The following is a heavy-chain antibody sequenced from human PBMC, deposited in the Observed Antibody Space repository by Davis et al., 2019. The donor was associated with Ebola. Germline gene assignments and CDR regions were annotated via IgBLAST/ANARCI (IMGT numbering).Heavy chain of an antibody. V-gene: IGHV1-69*13. Sequence: SVKVSCKASGYTFTGYYMHWVRQAPGQGLEWMGGIIPIFGTANYAQKFQGRVTITADESTSTAYMELSSLRSEDTAVYYCARGRRSMVQGVGMDVWGQGTTVTVSS. J-gene: IGHJ6*02. CDR3: ARGRRSMVQGVGMDV. CDR2: IIPIFGTA. D-gene: IGHD3-10*01. CDR1: GYTFTGYY.